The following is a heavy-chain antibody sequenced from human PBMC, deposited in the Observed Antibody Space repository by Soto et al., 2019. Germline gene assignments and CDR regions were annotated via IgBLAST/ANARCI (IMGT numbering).Heavy chain of an antibody. V-gene: IGHV3-11*06. CDR2: ISNTATYT. CDR3: ARARLVVEGRFDY. Sequence: GGSLRLSCAASGLSFSDYYMNWIRQAPGKGLEWLSYISNTATYTNYAGSVRGRFTVSRDSAENSLYLDMNGLRAEDTAVYYCARARLVVEGRFDYWGQGTLVTVSS. CDR1: GLSFSDYY. D-gene: IGHD3-22*01. J-gene: IGHJ4*02.